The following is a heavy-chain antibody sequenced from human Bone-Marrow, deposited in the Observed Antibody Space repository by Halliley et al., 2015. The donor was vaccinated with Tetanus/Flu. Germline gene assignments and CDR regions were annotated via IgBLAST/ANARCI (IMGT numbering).Heavy chain of an antibody. D-gene: IGHD3-16*01. CDR2: ISAYNGNT. CDR3: ARGHAGGAFGASDY. J-gene: IGHJ4*02. Sequence: QLVQSGAEVKKPGASMKVSCKASGYSFNDYGITWMRQAPGQGPEWMGWISAYNGNTKYSERLQGRLIMTTDTSTSTAYMELRSRRSDDTAVYYCARGHAGGAFGASDYWGQGTLVTVSS. CDR1: GYSFNDYG. V-gene: IGHV1-18*01.